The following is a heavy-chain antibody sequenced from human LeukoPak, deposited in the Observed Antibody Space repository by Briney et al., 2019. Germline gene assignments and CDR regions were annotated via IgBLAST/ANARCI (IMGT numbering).Heavy chain of an antibody. CDR2: ISAHGDDT. V-gene: IGHV3-23*01. CDR3: AKLLNSAAGTDYFDY. CDR1: GFTFSNYD. D-gene: IGHD6-13*01. Sequence: GGSLRLSCAASGFTFSNYDMSWVRQVPGKGLEWVSAISAHGDDTYYIDSVRGRFTISRDNSKNTLYLQMNSLRAEDTAVYYCAKLLNSAAGTDYFDYWGQGTLVTVSS. J-gene: IGHJ4*02.